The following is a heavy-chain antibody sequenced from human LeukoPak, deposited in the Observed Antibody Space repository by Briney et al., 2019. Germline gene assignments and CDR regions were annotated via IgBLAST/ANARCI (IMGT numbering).Heavy chain of an antibody. J-gene: IGHJ4*02. CDR2: ISYDGSNK. Sequence: GGSLRLSCAASGFTVSSNYMSWVRQAPGKGLEWVAVISYDGSNKYYADSVKGRFTISRDNSKNTLYLQMNSLRAEDTAVYYCARERMDLFDYWGQGTLVTVSS. CDR3: ARERMDLFDY. V-gene: IGHV3-30-3*01. D-gene: IGHD2-2*03. CDR1: GFTVSSNY.